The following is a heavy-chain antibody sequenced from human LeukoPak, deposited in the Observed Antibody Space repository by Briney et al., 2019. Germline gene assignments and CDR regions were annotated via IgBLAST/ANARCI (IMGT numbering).Heavy chain of an antibody. V-gene: IGHV1-69*06. CDR1: GGTFSSYA. CDR2: IIPIFGTA. J-gene: IGHJ5*02. CDR3: ARDRIAAAGTAGGS. Sequence: SVKVSCKASGGTFSSYAISWVRQAPGQGLEWMGGIIPIFGTANYAQKFQGRVTITADKSTSTAYMELSSLRSEDTAVYYCARDRIAAAGTAGGSWGQGTLVTVSS. D-gene: IGHD6-13*01.